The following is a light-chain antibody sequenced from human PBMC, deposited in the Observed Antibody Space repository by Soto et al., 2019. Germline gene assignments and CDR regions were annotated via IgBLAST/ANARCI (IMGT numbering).Light chain of an antibody. V-gene: IGKV1-27*01. CDR1: QGIGIY. CDR2: AAS. CDR3: QKYNSATLT. Sequence: DIQMTQSPSSLSASFGDRVTMTCRASQGIGIYLAWFQQRPGNTPKLLIYAASTLQSGVPSRFSGSGSGTDFTLAISSLQPEDVANYYCQKYNSATLTFGGRTRVEIK. J-gene: IGKJ4*01.